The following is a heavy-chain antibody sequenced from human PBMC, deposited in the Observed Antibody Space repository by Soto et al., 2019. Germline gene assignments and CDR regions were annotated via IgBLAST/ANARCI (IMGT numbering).Heavy chain of an antibody. CDR3: AGRAIFGVVTHFVY. V-gene: IGHV1-69*01. J-gene: IGHJ4*02. CDR1: GGTFSSYA. D-gene: IGHD3-3*01. Sequence: QVQLVQSGAEVKKPGSSVKVSCKASGGTFSSYAISWVRQAPGQGLEWMGGIIPIFGTANYAQKFQGRVTFTADEATRRAYIGLRSLRSEDTAVYYCAGRAIFGVVTHFVYWGQGTLVTVSS. CDR2: IIPIFGTA.